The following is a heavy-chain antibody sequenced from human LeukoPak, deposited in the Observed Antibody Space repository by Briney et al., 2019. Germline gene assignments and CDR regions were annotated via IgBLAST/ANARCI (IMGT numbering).Heavy chain of an antibody. CDR2: IYTSGST. J-gene: IGHJ6*03. D-gene: IGHD6-13*01. Sequence: TLSLTCTVSGGSISSGSYYWSWIRQPAGKGLEWIGRIYTSGSTNYNPSLKSRVTISVDTSKNQFSLKLSSVTAADAAVYYCARLIAAAGNYYYYYMDVWGKGTTVTVSS. CDR1: GGSISSGSYY. CDR3: ARLIAAAGNYYYYYMDV. V-gene: IGHV4-61*02.